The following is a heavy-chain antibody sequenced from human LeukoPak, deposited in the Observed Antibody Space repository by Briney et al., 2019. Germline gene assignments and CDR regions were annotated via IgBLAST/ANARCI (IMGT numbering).Heavy chain of an antibody. CDR1: GVTFSSYA. CDR2: ISGSGGST. D-gene: IGHD6-13*01. J-gene: IGHJ4*02. V-gene: IGHV3-23*01. Sequence: LSGGSLRLSCAASGVTFSSYAMSWVRQAPGKGLEWVSAISGSGGSTYYADSVKGRFTISRDNSKNTLYLQMNSLRAEDTAVYYYAKHRQQLVVTYFDYWGQGTLVTVSS. CDR3: AKHRQQLVVTYFDY.